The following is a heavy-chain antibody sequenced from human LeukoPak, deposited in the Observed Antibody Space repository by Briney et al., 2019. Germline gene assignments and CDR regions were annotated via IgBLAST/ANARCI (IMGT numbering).Heavy chain of an antibody. V-gene: IGHV4-59*08. Sequence: PSETLSLTCAVSDDSFSSHYWTWIRQPPGKGLEWIGYISYIGSTNYNPSLKSRVTISVDTSKNQFSLKLSSVTAADTAVYYCARHDALTPGIAVAGIDYYYGMDVWGQGTTVTVSS. CDR3: ARHDALTPGIAVAGIDYYYGMDV. D-gene: IGHD6-19*01. CDR1: DDSFSSHY. J-gene: IGHJ6*02. CDR2: ISYIGST.